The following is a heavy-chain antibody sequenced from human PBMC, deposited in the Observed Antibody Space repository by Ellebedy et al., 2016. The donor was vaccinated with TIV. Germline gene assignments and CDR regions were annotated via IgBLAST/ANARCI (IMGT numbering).Heavy chain of an antibody. Sequence: GESLKISCVASGFTLRSYGMHWVRQAPGKGLEWVAVVYYDGSNKQYADSVKGRFTISRDNSEETVFLQMNSLRAEDTAVYYCARYLRGYYYYAMDVWGQGITVTVSS. D-gene: IGHD3-10*01. CDR2: VYYDGSNK. V-gene: IGHV3-33*01. CDR1: GFTLRSYG. CDR3: ARYLRGYYYYAMDV. J-gene: IGHJ6*02.